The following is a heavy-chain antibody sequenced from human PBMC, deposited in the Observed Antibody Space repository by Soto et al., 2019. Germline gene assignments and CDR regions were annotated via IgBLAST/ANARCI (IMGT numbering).Heavy chain of an antibody. Sequence: ASVKVSCKASGYTFTSYAMHWVRQAPGQRLEWMGWINAGNGNTKYSQKFQGRVTIPRDTSASTAYMELSSLRSEDTAVYYCARDWVPAAIYYYYAMDVWGQGTTVTLAS. CDR1: GYTFTSYA. J-gene: IGHJ6*02. D-gene: IGHD2-2*01. V-gene: IGHV1-3*01. CDR2: INAGNGNT. CDR3: ARDWVPAAIYYYYAMDV.